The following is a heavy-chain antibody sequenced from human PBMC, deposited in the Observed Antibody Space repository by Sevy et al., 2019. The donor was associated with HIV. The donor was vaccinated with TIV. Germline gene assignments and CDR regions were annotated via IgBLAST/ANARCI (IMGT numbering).Heavy chain of an antibody. D-gene: IGHD5-12*01. V-gene: IGHV1-24*01. CDR2: FDPEDDEK. J-gene: IGHJ4*02. CDR1: GRTLTQLS. CDR3: ATKKDYYESSGYPFDY. Sequence: ASVKVSCKVSGRTLTQLSIHWVRQAPGKGLEWMGTFDPEDDEKIYAQKFQGRVTMTEDTSTDIASMELSGLRSEDTAVYYCATKKDYYESSGYPFDYWGQGTLVTVSS.